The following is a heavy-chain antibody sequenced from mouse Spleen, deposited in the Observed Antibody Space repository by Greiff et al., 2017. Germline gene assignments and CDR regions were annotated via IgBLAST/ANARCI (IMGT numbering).Heavy chain of an antibody. V-gene: IGHV5-17*01. D-gene: IGHD1-2*01. J-gene: IGHJ4*01. CDR1: GFTFSDYG. Sequence: EVKLMESGGGLVKPGGSLKLSCAASGFTFSDYGMHWVRQAPEKGLEWVAYISSGSSTIYYADTVKGRFTISRDNAKNTLFLQMTSLRSEDTAMYYCARGLITTATGAMDYWGQGTSVTVSS. CDR3: ARGLITTATGAMDY. CDR2: ISSGSSTI.